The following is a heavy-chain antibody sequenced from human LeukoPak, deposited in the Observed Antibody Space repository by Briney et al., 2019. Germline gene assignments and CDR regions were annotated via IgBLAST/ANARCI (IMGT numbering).Heavy chain of an antibody. CDR3: AADLRL. J-gene: IGHJ1*01. CDR2: IKSKTDGGTT. CDR1: GFTFNTAW. D-gene: IGHD3-16*01. Sequence: SGGSLRLSCAVSGFTFNTAWMSWVRQAPGKGLEYIGRIKSKTDGGTTYYAAPVKGRFTISRDDSKNTLYLQMNGLKIEDTALYYCAADLRLWGQGTLVTVSS. V-gene: IGHV3-15*01.